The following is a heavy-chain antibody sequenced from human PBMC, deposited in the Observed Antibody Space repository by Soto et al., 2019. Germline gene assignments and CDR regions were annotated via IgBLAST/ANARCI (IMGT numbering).Heavy chain of an antibody. CDR2: IYYSGST. CDR1: YY. V-gene: IGHV4-39*01. J-gene: IGHJ4*02. CDR3: ARPSGSYLYYFDY. D-gene: IGHD1-26*01. Sequence: YYWGWIRQPPGKGLEWIGSIYYSGSTYYNPSLKSRVTISVDTSKNQFSLKLSSVTAAGTAVYYCARPSGSYLYYFDYWGQGTLVTVSS.